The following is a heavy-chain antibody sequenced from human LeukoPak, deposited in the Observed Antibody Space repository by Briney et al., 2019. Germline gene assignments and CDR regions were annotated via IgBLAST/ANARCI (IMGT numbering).Heavy chain of an antibody. D-gene: IGHD6-19*01. V-gene: IGHV4-38-2*01. Sequence: SETLSLTCGVSGYSISSGYYWGWIRQPPGKGLEWIGSIYHSGSSYYNPSLKSRVTISVDTSKNQFSLKLSSVTAADTAVYYCAGRYSSGWSFDYWGQGTLVTVSS. CDR1: GYSISSGYY. CDR3: AGRYSSGWSFDY. CDR2: IYHSGSS. J-gene: IGHJ4*02.